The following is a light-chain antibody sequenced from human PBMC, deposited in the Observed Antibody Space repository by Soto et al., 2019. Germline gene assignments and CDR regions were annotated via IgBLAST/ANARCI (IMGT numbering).Light chain of an antibody. CDR1: QTISNW. CDR2: DAS. J-gene: IGKJ1*01. CDR3: QQYNSYWRT. Sequence: DIQMTQSPSTLSASVGDRVTITCRACQTISNWLAWYQQKPGKAPKLLIYDASSLESGVPSRFSGSGSGTEFTLTISSLQPDDFATYYCQQYNSYWRTFGQGTKVEIK. V-gene: IGKV1-5*01.